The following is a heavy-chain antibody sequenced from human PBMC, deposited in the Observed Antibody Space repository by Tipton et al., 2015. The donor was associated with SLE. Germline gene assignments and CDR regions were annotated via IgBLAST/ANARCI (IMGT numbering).Heavy chain of an antibody. CDR1: GGSISSGSYY. V-gene: IGHV4-61*09. D-gene: IGHD3-10*01. J-gene: IGHJ4*02. Sequence: TLSLTCTVSGGSISSGSYYWSWIRQPAGKGLEWIGYIYTSGSTNYNPSLKSRVTISVDTSKNQFSLKLSSVTAADTAVYYCARLMVRGVIIDYWGQGTLVTVSS. CDR2: IYTSGST. CDR3: ARLMVRGVIIDY.